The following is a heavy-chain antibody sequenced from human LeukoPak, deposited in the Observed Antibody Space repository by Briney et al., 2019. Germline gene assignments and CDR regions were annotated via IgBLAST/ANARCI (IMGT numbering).Heavy chain of an antibody. CDR2: IKQDGSEK. J-gene: IGHJ4*02. CDR1: GFTFSSYW. V-gene: IGHV3-7*01. D-gene: IGHD3-22*01. Sequence: SGGSLRLSCAASGFTFSSYWMSWVRQAPGKGLEWVANIKQDGSEKYYVDSVKGRFTISRDNAKNSLYPQMNSLRAEDTAVYYCAIEPYYYDSSGYYYDIFDYWGQGTLVTVSS. CDR3: AIEPYYYDSSGYYYDIFDY.